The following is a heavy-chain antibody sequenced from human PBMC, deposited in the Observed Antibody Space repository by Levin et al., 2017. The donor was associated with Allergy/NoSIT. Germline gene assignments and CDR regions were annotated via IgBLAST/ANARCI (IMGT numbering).Heavy chain of an antibody. J-gene: IGHJ4*02. CDR2: INHSGST. CDR1: GGSFSGYY. V-gene: IGHV4-34*01. D-gene: IGHD3-3*01. Sequence: SQTLSLTCAVYGGSFSGYYWSWIRQPPGKGLEWIGEINHSGSTNYNPSLKSRVTISVDTSKNQFSLKLSSVTAADTAVYYCARTAFWSGYWFDYWGQGTLVTVSS. CDR3: ARTAFWSGYWFDY.